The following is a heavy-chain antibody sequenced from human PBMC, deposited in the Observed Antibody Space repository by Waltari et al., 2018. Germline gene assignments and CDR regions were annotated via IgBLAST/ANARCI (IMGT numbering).Heavy chain of an antibody. D-gene: IGHD3-10*01. V-gene: IGHV4-4*07. CDR1: GGSIRTYY. J-gene: IGHJ6*03. CDR2: IYATGRT. CDR3: ARLPYNNIYFYYYMDV. Sequence: VQLQESGRGLVKPSETLSVTCTVSGGSIRTYYCSWLRQPAGKGREWIGRIYATGRTNYNPSLKSRVTMSGDTSKNQFSLKLSSVTAADTAVYYCARLPYNNIYFYYYMDVWGKGTTVTVSS.